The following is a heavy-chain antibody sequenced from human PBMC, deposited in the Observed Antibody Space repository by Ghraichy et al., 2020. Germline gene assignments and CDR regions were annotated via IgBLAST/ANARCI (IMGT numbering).Heavy chain of an antibody. V-gene: IGHV3-23*01. CDR3: AKDARGYCSGGSCPDYYYYYGMDV. Sequence: GGSLRLSCAASGFTFSRYAMSWVRQAPGKGLEWVSAISGSGGSTYYADSVKGRFTISRDNSKNTLYLQMNSLRAEDTAVYYCAKDARGYCSGGSCPDYYYYYGMDVWGQGTTVTVSS. CDR1: GFTFSRYA. J-gene: IGHJ6*02. D-gene: IGHD2-15*01. CDR2: ISGSGGST.